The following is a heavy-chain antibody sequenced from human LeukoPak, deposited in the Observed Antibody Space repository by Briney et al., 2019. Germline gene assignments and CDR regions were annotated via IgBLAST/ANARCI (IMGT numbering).Heavy chain of an antibody. Sequence: PSETLSLTCAVYGGSFSGYYWSWIRQPPGKGLEWIGEINHSGSTNYNPSLKSRVTISVDTSKNQFPLKLSSVTAADTAVYYCARGSSGYDRQEYYYYYYMDVWGKGTTVTVSS. J-gene: IGHJ6*03. D-gene: IGHD5-12*01. V-gene: IGHV4-34*01. CDR3: ARGSSGYDRQEYYYYYYMDV. CDR2: INHSGST. CDR1: GGSFSGYY.